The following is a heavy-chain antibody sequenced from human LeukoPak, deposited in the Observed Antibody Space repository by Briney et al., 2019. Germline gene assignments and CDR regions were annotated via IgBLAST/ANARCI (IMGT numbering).Heavy chain of an antibody. Sequence: GSLRLSCAASGFTFSSYAMTWIRQPPGKGLEWIGEINHSGSTNYNPSRKSRVTISVDTSKNQFSLKLSSVTAADTAVYYCAVTLLWFGELLDQFDYWGQGTLVTVSS. CDR2: INHSGST. D-gene: IGHD3-10*01. CDR3: AVTLLWFGELLDQFDY. J-gene: IGHJ4*02. V-gene: IGHV4-34*08. CDR1: GFTFSSYA.